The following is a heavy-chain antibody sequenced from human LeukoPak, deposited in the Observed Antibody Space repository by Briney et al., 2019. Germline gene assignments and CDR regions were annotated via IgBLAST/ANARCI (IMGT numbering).Heavy chain of an antibody. D-gene: IGHD2-2*02. CDR3: ARHEIVVVPAAILCGWFDP. CDR1: GGSISSSSYY. CDR2: IYYSGST. J-gene: IGHJ5*02. Sequence: SETLSLTCTVSGGSISSSSYYWGWIRQPPGKGLEWIGSIYYSGSTYYNPSLKSRVTISVDTSKNQFSLKLSSVTAVDTAVYYCARHEIVVVPAAILCGWFDPWGQGTLVTVSS. V-gene: IGHV4-39*01.